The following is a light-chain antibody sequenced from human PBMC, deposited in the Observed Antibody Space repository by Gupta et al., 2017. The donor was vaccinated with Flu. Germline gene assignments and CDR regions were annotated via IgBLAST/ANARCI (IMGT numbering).Light chain of an antibody. CDR3: QQYNSSPYN. CDR1: QNINMW. CDR2: KAS. V-gene: IGKV1-5*03. Sequence: IQITEPTSTLSGCIGDRVTISCRASQNINMWVAWYQQKPGKAPRVLIYKASTLQSGVPSRFSGSGSGTDFTLTINNLQADDSGTYFCQQYNSSPYNFGQGTRLEIK. J-gene: IGKJ2*01.